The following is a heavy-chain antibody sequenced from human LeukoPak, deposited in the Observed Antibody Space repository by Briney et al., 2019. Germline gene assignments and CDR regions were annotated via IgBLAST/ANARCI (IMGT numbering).Heavy chain of an antibody. J-gene: IGHJ6*02. CDR1: GFTVSSNY. Sequence: PGGSLRLSCAASGFTVSSNYMTWVRQAPGKGLEWVPLISRGGTTYYAGSVKGRFTNSRDNSKNTLYLQMISLRAEDTAVYYCATEEDTAMGKYGMDVWGQGTTVTVSS. V-gene: IGHV3-53*01. CDR3: ATEEDTAMGKYGMDV. D-gene: IGHD5-18*01. CDR2: ISRGGTT.